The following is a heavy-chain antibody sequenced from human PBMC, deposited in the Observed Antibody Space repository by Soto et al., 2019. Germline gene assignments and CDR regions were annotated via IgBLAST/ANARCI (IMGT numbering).Heavy chain of an antibody. CDR1: GYTFTSYA. D-gene: IGHD3-3*01. J-gene: IGHJ6*02. V-gene: IGHV1-3*01. CDR2: INAGNGNT. Sequence: ASVKVSCKASGYTFTSYAMHWVRQAPGQRLEWMGWINAGNGNTKYSQKFQGRVTITRDTSASTAYMELSSLRSEDTAVYYCASRLECHNPHRGCRDYYYYGMDVWGQGTTVIVSS. CDR3: ASRLECHNPHRGCRDYYYYGMDV.